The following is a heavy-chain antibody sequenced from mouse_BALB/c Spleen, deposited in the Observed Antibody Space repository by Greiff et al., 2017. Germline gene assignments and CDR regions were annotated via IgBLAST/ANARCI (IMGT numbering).Heavy chain of an antibody. Sequence: EVKLMESGPGLVKPSQSLSLTCTVTGYSITSDYAWNWIRQFPGNKLEWMGYISYSGSTSYNPSLKSRISITRDTSKNQFFLQLNSVTTEDTATYYCARSVVGRRGFDYWGQGTTLTVSS. J-gene: IGHJ2*01. CDR3: ARSVVGRRGFDY. CDR1: GYSITSDYA. CDR2: ISYSGST. D-gene: IGHD1-1*02. V-gene: IGHV3-2*02.